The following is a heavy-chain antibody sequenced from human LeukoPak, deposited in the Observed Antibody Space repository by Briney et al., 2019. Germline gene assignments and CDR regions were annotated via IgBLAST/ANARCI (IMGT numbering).Heavy chain of an antibody. J-gene: IGHJ4*02. D-gene: IGHD3-22*01. V-gene: IGHV3-23*01. CDR1: GFTFSSYA. Sequence: GGSLRLSCAASGFTFSSYATSWVRQAPGKGLEWVSGISTSGGSTSYADSVKGQFTISRDNPRNTLYMQMNSLRDEHTAVYYCAIMHRYYDGSGYWVQWGQGTQVTVSS. CDR3: AIMHRYYDGSGYWVQ. CDR2: ISTSGGST.